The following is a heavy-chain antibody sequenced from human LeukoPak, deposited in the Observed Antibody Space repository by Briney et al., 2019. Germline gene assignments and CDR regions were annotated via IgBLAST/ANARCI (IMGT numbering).Heavy chain of an antibody. CDR2: ISYDGSNK. CDR1: GFTFSSYA. Sequence: GSLRLSCAASGFTFSSYAMHWVRQAPGKGLEWVAVISYDGSNKYYADSVKGRFTISRDNSKSTLYLQMNSLRAEDTAVYYCARDRYSSGWQVVQHWGQGTLVTVSS. V-gene: IGHV3-30-3*01. D-gene: IGHD6-19*01. CDR3: ARDRYSSGWQVVQH. J-gene: IGHJ1*01.